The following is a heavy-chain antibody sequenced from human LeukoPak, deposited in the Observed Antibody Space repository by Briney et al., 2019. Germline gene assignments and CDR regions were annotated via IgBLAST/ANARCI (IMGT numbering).Heavy chain of an antibody. V-gene: IGHV3-23*01. CDR2: INSGGSYT. CDR3: AKDLTDHGNFDY. D-gene: IGHD4-17*01. CDR1: GFTFSSYA. Sequence: GGSQRLSCAASGFTFSSYAMSWVRQAPGKGLEWVSAINSGGSYTGYAESVKGRFTISRDDGKNTLYLQMNSLRAEDTAVYYCAKDLTDHGNFDYWGQGTLVTVSS. J-gene: IGHJ4*02.